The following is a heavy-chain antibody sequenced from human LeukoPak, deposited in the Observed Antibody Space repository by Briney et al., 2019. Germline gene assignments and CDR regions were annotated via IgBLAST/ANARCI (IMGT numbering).Heavy chain of an antibody. Sequence: SETLSLTCTVSGGSISSYYWSWIRQPPGKGLEWIGYIYHSGSTNYNPSLKSRVTISVDTSKNQFSLKLSSVTAADTAVYYCARVYSSSWYWFDPWGQETLVTVSS. D-gene: IGHD6-13*01. V-gene: IGHV4-59*01. CDR1: GGSISSYY. CDR2: IYHSGST. CDR3: ARVYSSSWYWFDP. J-gene: IGHJ5*02.